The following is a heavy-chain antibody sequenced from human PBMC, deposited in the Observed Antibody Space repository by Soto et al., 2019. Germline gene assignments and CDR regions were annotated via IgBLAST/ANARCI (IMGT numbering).Heavy chain of an antibody. V-gene: IGHV3-33*01. J-gene: IGHJ4*02. CDR3: ARDFIVGAPDYFDY. CDR2: IWYDGSNK. D-gene: IGHD1-26*01. Sequence: GGSLRLSCAASGFTFSSYGMHWVRQAPGKGLEWVAVIWYDGSNKYYADSVKGRFTISRDDSKNTLYLQMNSLRVDDTAVYYCARDFIVGAPDYFDYCGQGTLVTVSS. CDR1: GFTFSSYG.